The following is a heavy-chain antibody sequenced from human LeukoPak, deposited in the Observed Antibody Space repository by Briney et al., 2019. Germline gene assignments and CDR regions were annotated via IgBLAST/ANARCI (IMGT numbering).Heavy chain of an antibody. Sequence: ASVKVSCKASGYTFTGYYLHWVRQAPGQGLDWMGWINPNSGGTTYAQNFKGRVTMTWDTSISTAYMELSRLRSDDTAVYYCARDNGDYWFDYWGQGTLITVSS. CDR2: INPNSGGT. CDR1: GYTFTGYY. CDR3: ARDNGDYWFDY. V-gene: IGHV1-2*02. D-gene: IGHD4-17*01. J-gene: IGHJ4*02.